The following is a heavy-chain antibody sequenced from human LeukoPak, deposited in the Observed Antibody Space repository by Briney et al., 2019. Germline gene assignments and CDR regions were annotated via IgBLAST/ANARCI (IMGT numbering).Heavy chain of an antibody. CDR2: ISGSGGST. J-gene: IGHJ4*02. V-gene: IGHV3-23*01. CDR1: GFTFSSYG. Sequence: PGGSLRLSCAASGFTFSSYGMSWVRQAPGKGLEWVSAISGSGGSTYYADSVKGRFTISRDNSKNTLYLQMNSLRTDDTAVYYCAKISSSSCYFCWLDDWGQGTLVTVSS. D-gene: IGHD2-2*01. CDR3: AKISSSSCYFCWLDD.